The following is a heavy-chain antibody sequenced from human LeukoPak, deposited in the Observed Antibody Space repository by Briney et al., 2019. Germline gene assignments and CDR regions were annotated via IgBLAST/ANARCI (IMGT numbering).Heavy chain of an antibody. J-gene: IGHJ4*02. CDR1: GFTFSDYY. V-gene: IGHV3-11*06. CDR2: ISSSSSYI. CDR3: ARDRIAVAGTFDY. D-gene: IGHD6-19*01. Sequence: PGGSLRLSCAASGFTFSDYYMSWIRQAPGKGLEWVSSISSSSSYIYYADSVKGRFTISRDNAKNSLYLQMNSLRAEDTAVYYCARDRIAVAGTFDYWGQGTLVTVSS.